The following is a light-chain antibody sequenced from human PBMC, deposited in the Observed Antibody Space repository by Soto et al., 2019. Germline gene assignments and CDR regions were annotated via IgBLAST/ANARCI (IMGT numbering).Light chain of an antibody. CDR3: QQYNNWPGA. J-gene: IGKJ1*01. Sequence: EIVMTQSPATLSVSPGERATLSCRASQSVSSNLAWYQQKPGQAPRLLIYGASTRATGIPARFSGSGSGTDFTLTISSLQSEDFAVDYCQQYNNWPGAFGQGTKVEIK. V-gene: IGKV3-15*01. CDR2: GAS. CDR1: QSVSSN.